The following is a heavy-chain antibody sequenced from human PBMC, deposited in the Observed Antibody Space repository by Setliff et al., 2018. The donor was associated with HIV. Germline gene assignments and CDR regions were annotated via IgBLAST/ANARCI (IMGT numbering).Heavy chain of an antibody. J-gene: IGHJ6*02. Sequence: SETLSLTCTVSGGSISSNNYYWGWIRQPPGKGLEWIGSIYYSGSTYYNPSLESRVTISVDTSKNQFSLKLSSVTAADAAVYYCGTAMYYYYGLDVWGQGIRVTVSS. CDR3: GTAMYYYYGLDV. D-gene: IGHD2-2*01. V-gene: IGHV4-39*07. CDR2: IYYSGST. CDR1: GGSISSNNYY.